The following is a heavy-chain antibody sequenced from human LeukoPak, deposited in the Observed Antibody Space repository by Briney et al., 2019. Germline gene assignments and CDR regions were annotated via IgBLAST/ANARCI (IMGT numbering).Heavy chain of an antibody. CDR1: GGSISSYY. CDR3: ARSPEEMHTIFRVVIPNWFDP. D-gene: IGHD3-3*01. Sequence: SETLSLTCTVSGGSISSYYWSWIRQPPGKGLEWIGYIYYSGSTNYNPSLKSRVTISVDTSKNQFSLKLSSVTAADTAVYYCARSPEEMHTIFRVVIPNWFDPWGQGTLVTVSS. J-gene: IGHJ5*02. CDR2: IYYSGST. V-gene: IGHV4-59*01.